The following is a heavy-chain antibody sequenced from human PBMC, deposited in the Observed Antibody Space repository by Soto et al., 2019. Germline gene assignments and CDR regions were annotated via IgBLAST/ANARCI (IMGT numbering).Heavy chain of an antibody. CDR1: GFTFSTYA. V-gene: IGHV3-23*01. Sequence: EVQLLESGGKLVQPGGSLTLSCAASGFTFSTYAMAWVRQAPGKGLEWVSGVSASGLNTDYADPVKGRFYISRDNSKNTARLHMTSLRAEDTALYYCAKERPRRKCGYFFDYWGQGTTVTVSS. D-gene: IGHD5-12*01. CDR2: VSASGLNT. J-gene: IGHJ4*02. CDR3: AKERPRRKCGYFFDY.